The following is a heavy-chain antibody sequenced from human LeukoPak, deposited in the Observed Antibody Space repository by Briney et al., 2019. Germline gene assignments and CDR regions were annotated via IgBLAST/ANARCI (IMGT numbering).Heavy chain of an antibody. V-gene: IGHV4-31*03. J-gene: IGHJ5*02. CDR1: GGSISSGGYY. D-gene: IGHD3-3*01. CDR3: ARAIKWDFGVVSWFDP. Sequence: SQTLSLTCTVSGGSISSGGYYWSWIRQHPGKGLEWIGYIYYSGSTYYNPSLKSRVTISVDTSKNQFSLKLSSVTAADTAVYYCARAIKWDFGVVSWFDPWGQGTLVTVSS. CDR2: IYYSGST.